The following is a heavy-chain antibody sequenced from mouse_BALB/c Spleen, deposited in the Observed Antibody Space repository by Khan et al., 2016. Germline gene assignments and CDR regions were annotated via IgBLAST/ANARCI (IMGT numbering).Heavy chain of an antibody. V-gene: IGHV1-69*02. Sequence: QVQLQQPGAELVRPGASVKLSCKASVYTFTSYWINWVKQRPGQGLEWIGNIHPSDIFTNYNQKFKDKATLTVDKSSSTAYMQLSSPTSEDSAVYYCTRSVRYAMDYWGQGTSVTVSS. CDR3: TRSVRYAMDY. CDR1: VYTFTSYW. D-gene: IGHD2-14*01. CDR2: IHPSDIFT. J-gene: IGHJ4*01.